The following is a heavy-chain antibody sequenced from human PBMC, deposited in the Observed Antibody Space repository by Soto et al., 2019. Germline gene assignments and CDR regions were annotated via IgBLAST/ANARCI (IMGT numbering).Heavy chain of an antibody. J-gene: IGHJ5*02. CDR2: IIPIFGTA. D-gene: IGHD6-19*01. CDR3: ARDVTGWYWFDP. CDR1: GGTFSSYA. Sequence: QVQLVQSGAEVKKPGSSVKVSCKASGGTFSSYAISWVRQAPGQGLEWMGGIIPIFGTANYAQKFQGRVTIPADESTSTAYMELSRLRSEDTAVYYCARDVTGWYWFDPWGQGTLVTVSS. V-gene: IGHV1-69*01.